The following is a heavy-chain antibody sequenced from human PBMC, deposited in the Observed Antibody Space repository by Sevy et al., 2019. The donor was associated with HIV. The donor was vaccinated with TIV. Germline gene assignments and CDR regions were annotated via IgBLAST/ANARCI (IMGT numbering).Heavy chain of an antibody. CDR1: GFTFSVYW. Sequence: GGSLRLSCAASGFTFSVYWMSWVRQAPGKGLEWVATTKEDGSDKDYVDSVKGRFTISRDNAKNSLYLQMNSLRAEDTAVYYCGREGVGGYSYSLDCWGQGTLVTVSS. CDR2: TKEDGSDK. D-gene: IGHD5-18*01. V-gene: IGHV3-7*01. CDR3: GREGVGGYSYSLDC. J-gene: IGHJ4*02.